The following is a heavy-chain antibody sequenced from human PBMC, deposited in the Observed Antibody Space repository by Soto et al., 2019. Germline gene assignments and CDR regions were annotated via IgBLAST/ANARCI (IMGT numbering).Heavy chain of an antibody. Sequence: QVQLQESGPGLVKPSETLSLTCTVSGGSISSYYWSWIRQPPGKGLEWIGYIYYSGSTNYNPSLKSRVTISVDTSKNQFSLKLSSVTAAHTAVYYCARGACSSTSCRPHSGYYYYYGMDVWGQGTTVTVSS. CDR2: IYYSGST. V-gene: IGHV4-59*01. D-gene: IGHD2-2*01. CDR3: ARGACSSTSCRPHSGYYYYYGMDV. J-gene: IGHJ6*02. CDR1: GGSISSYY.